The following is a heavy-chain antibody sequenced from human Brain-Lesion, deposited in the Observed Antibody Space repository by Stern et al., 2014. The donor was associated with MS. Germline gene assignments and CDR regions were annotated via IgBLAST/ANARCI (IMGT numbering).Heavy chain of an antibody. Sequence: VQLVESGAEVKKPGASVKVSCKVSGYTLPELSMHWVRPAPRKGLEWLGGFDPEDGETIYAQKCQGRVTMTEDTSTDTAYMELSSLRSEDTAVYYCATLSPGAGGNYYRHFDYWGQGTLVTVSS. CDR1: GYTLPELS. V-gene: IGHV1-24*01. CDR3: ATLSPGAGGNYYRHFDY. J-gene: IGHJ4*02. D-gene: IGHD1-26*01. CDR2: FDPEDGET.